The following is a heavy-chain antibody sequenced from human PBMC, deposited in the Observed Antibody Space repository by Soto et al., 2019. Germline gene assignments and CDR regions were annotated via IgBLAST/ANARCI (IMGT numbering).Heavy chain of an antibody. CDR1: GYTFTSYG. Sequence: SVKVSCKASGYTFTSYGISWVRQAPGQGLEWMGWISAYNGNTNYAQKLQGRVTMTTDTSTSTAYMELRSLRSDDTAVYYCARDPNYYGPGSWEDYWGQGSPVIVSA. V-gene: IGHV1-18*01. D-gene: IGHD3-10*01. CDR2: ISAYNGNT. CDR3: ARDPNYYGPGSWEDY. J-gene: IGHJ4*02.